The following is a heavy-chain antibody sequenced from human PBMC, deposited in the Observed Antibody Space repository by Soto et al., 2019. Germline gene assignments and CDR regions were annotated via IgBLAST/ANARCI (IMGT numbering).Heavy chain of an antibody. CDR2: IIPIFGTA. D-gene: IGHD2-15*01. CDR3: ARLRYKVVAATELYYGMDV. CDR1: GGTFSSYA. Sequence: GPSVKVSCKASGGTFSSYAISWVRQAPGQGLEWMGGIIPIFGTANYAQKFQGRVTITADESTSTAYMELSSLRSEDTAVYYCARLRYKVVAATELYYGMDVWGQGTTVTVSS. V-gene: IGHV1-69*13. J-gene: IGHJ6*02.